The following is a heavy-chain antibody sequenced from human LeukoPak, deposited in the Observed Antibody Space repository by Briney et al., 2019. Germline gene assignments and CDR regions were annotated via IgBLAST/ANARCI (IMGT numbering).Heavy chain of an antibody. J-gene: IGHJ4*02. CDR1: GYTFTSYG. CDR3: ARDPSLIVGATISFFDY. Sequence: ASVKVSCKASGYTFTSYGISWVRQAPGQGLEWMGWINTYNGNTNYAQKLQGRVIMTTDTSTSTAYMDLRSLRSDDTAVYYCARDPSLIVGATISFFDYWGQGTLVTVSS. D-gene: IGHD1-26*01. CDR2: INTYNGNT. V-gene: IGHV1-18*01.